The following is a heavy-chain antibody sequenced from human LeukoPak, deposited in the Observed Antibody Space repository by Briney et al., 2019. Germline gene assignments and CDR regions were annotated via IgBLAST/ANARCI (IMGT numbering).Heavy chain of an antibody. CDR3: ARVNREWLRFSYYYYYMDV. V-gene: IGHV4-34*01. CDR1: GGFFSGYY. CDR2: INHSGST. D-gene: IGHD5-12*01. Sequence: TSETLSLTCAVYGGFFSGYYWSWIRQPPGKGLECIGEINHSGSTNYNPSLKSRVTISVDTSKNQFSLKLSSVTAADTAVYYCARVNREWLRFSYYYYYMDVWGKGTTVTVSS. J-gene: IGHJ6*03.